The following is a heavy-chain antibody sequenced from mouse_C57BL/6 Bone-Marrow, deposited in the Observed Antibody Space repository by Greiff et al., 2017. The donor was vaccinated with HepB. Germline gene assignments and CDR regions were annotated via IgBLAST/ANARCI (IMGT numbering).Heavy chain of an antibody. V-gene: IGHV1-53*01. CDR1: GYTFTSYW. D-gene: IGHD2-5*01. Sequence: QVQLQQPGTELVKPGASVKLSCKASGYTFTSYWMHWVKQRPGQGLEWIGNFNPSNGGTNYNEKFKSKATLTVDKSSSTAYMQLSSLTSEDSAVYYCARYGYSNWAWFAYWGQGTLVTVSA. CDR2: FNPSNGGT. CDR3: ARYGYSNWAWFAY. J-gene: IGHJ3*01.